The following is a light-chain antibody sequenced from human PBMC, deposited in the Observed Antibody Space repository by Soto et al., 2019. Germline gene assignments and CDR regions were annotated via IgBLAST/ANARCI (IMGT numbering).Light chain of an antibody. CDR2: DNN. J-gene: IGLJ2*01. V-gene: IGLV1-51*01. CDR3: GTWDSSLSAVV. CDR1: SSNIGNNS. Sequence: QSVLTQPPSVSAAPGQKVTISCSGRSSNIGNNSVSWYQQLPGTAPKLLIYDNNMRPSGIPDRFSGSKSGTSATLGISGLQTGDEADYYCGTWDSSLSAVVFGGGTKLTVL.